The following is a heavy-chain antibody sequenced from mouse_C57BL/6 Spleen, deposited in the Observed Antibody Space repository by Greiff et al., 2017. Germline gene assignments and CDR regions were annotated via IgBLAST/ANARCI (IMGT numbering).Heavy chain of an antibody. CDR3: TPIYYYGSSYENFDV. CDR1: GYTFTDYD. D-gene: IGHD1-1*01. CDR2: IDPETGGT. J-gene: IGHJ1*03. Sequence: QVTLKVSGAELVRPGASVTLSCKASGYTFTDYDMHWVKQTPVHGLEWIGAIDPETGGTAYNQKFKGKAILTADKSSSTAYMELRSLTSEDSAVYYCTPIYYYGSSYENFDVWGTGTTVTVSS. V-gene: IGHV1-15*01.